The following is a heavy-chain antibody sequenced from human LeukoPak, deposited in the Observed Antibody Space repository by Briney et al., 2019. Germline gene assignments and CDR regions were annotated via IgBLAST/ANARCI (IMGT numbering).Heavy chain of an antibody. CDR1: GGSISSSSYY. J-gene: IGHJ4*02. D-gene: IGHD3-16*01. CDR3: AASSGETLGRF. CDR2: IYYTGIT. V-gene: IGHV4-31*03. Sequence: PSETLSRTCTVSGGSISSSSYYWGWIRQHPGKGLEWIGYIYYTGITSYNPSLKSRVTMSVDTSMNQVSLRLNSLTAADTAVYYCAASSGETLGRFWGQGVLVTVSS.